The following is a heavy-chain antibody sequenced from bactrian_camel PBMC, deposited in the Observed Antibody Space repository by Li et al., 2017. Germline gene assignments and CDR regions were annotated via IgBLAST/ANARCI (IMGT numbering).Heavy chain of an antibody. V-gene: IGHV3S1*01. J-gene: IGHJ4*01. CDR2: IYLGSGTT. D-gene: IGHD7*01. CDR1: GYTFYL. Sequence: VQLVESGGGSVQAGGSLSLSCASSGYTFYLMAWFRQAPGKEREGVAAIYLGSGTTHYADSVKGRFTISGDNAKKTVDLQMNSLRPEDTGVYYCAALTRGGGTAYPLDKNEYRAWGQGTQVTVS. CDR3: AALTRGGGTAYPLDKNEYRA.